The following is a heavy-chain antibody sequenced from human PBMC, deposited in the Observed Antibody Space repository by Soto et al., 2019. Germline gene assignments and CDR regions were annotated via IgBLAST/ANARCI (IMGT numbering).Heavy chain of an antibody. J-gene: IGHJ5*02. CDR3: AKDRITGTTGWFDP. D-gene: IGHD1-20*01. CDR1: GFTFSSYA. CDR2: ITGSGGST. V-gene: IGHV3-23*01. Sequence: GGSLRLSCAASGFTFSSYAMSWVRQAPGKGLEWVSTITGSGGSTYYADSVKGRFTIARDNSKSTLFLQMNSLRAEDTAVYFCAKDRITGTTGWFDPWGQGTLVTVSS.